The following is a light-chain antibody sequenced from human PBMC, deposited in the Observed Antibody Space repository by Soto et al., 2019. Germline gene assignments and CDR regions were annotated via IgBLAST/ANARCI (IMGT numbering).Light chain of an antibody. CDR1: QRVNSRF. Sequence: VLTQSPDTLSLSPGERATLSCRASQRVNSRFFAWYQQKPAQAPRLLIYGASTRAAGTPDRLSGGGSGTDFTLTISRLEPEDFATYYCQQSYRTVRTFGPGTKLEI. J-gene: IGKJ2*02. CDR3: QQSYRTVRT. CDR2: GAS. V-gene: IGKV3-20*01.